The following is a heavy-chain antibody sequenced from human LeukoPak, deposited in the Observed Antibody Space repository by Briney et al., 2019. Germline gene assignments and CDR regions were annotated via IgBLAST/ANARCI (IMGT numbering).Heavy chain of an antibody. CDR1: GGSFSGYY. CDR3: ASAGPNYGYNSFDY. J-gene: IGHJ4*02. CDR2: INHSGST. Sequence: PSETLSLTCAVYGGSFSGYYWSWIRQPPGKGLEWIGEINHSGSTNYNPSLMSRVTISVDTSKNQFSLKLSSVTAADTAVYYCASAGPNYGYNSFDYWGQGTLVTVSS. D-gene: IGHD5-24*01. V-gene: IGHV4-34*01.